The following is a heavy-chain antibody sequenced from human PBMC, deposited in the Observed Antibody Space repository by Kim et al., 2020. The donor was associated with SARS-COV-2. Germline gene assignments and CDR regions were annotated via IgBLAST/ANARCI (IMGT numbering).Heavy chain of an antibody. Sequence: SETLSLTCGVSGGPFSGYYWTWIRQPPWQGLEWIGEVYHTGATNYNPSLKGRVTISLDTSKTQVSLRVTSVIAADTPAYYCSTSLRSITIPSQRILYV. CDR2: VYHTGAT. CDR3: STSLRSITIPSQRILYV. V-gene: IGHV4-34*01. CDR1: GGPFSGYY. J-gene: IGHJ6*01. D-gene: IGHD1-20*01.